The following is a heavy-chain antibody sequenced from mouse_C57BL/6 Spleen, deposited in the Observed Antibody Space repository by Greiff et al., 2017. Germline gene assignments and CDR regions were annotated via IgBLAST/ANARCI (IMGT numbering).Heavy chain of an antibody. CDR3: ARNRGNWEDYFDD. Sequence: QVHVKQSGPGLVQPSQSLSITCTVSGFSLTSYGVHWVRQSPGKGLEWLGVIWSGGSTDYNAAFISRLSISKDNSKRQVFFKMNSLQADDTAIYXCARNRGNWEDYFDDWGQGTTLTVSS. J-gene: IGHJ2*01. V-gene: IGHV2-2*01. CDR2: IWSGGST. CDR1: GFSLTSYG. D-gene: IGHD4-1*01.